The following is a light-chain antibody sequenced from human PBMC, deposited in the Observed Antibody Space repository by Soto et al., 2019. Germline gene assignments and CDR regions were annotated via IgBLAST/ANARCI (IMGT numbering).Light chain of an antibody. CDR3: QQTLSFSPT. Sequence: DIQMTQSPSSVYASVGDRVTITCRASQAIDSWLAWYQQKPGEAPKLLIFTGSLLHSGVPPRFSGSGSGTDFTLTISSLQPEDFATYHCQQTLSFSPTFGQGTKVDIK. CDR1: QAIDSW. J-gene: IGKJ1*01. V-gene: IGKV1-12*01. CDR2: TGS.